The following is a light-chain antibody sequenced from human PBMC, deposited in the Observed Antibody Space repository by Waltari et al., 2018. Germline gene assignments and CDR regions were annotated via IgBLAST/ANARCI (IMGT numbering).Light chain of an antibody. CDR1: QSVLFSSNSNNY. Sequence: DIVMTQSPDSLAVSLGERATIHCKSSQSVLFSSNSNNYLAWYQQKSGQPPKLLIYWASTRESVVPDRFSGSGSGTHFTLTISSLQAEDVAVYYCQQYYSTPWTFGQGTKVEIK. V-gene: IGKV4-1*01. CDR2: WAS. CDR3: QQYYSTPWT. J-gene: IGKJ1*01.